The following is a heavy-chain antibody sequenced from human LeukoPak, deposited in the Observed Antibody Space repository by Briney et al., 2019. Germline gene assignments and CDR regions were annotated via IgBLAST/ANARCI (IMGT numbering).Heavy chain of an antibody. CDR2: IRYDGSNK. CDR3: AKGNREWQLRANAFDI. J-gene: IGHJ3*02. CDR1: GFTFSSYG. D-gene: IGHD1-26*01. Sequence: GGSLRLSCAASGFTFSSYGMHWVRQAPGKGLEWVAFIRYDGSNKYYADSVKGRFTISRDNSKNTLYLQMNSLRAEDTAVYYCAKGNREWQLRANAFDIWGQGTMVTVSS. V-gene: IGHV3-30*02.